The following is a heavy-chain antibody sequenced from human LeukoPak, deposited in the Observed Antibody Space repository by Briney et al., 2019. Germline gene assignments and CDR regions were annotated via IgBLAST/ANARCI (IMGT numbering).Heavy chain of an antibody. J-gene: IGHJ4*02. Sequence: ASVKVSCKASGYTFTSYDINWVRQATGQGIEWMGWMNPNSGNTGYAQKFQGRVTMTRSTSISTAYMELSSLRSEDTAVYYCARRIQLWLSPPEYYFDYWGQGTLVTVSS. CDR3: ARRIQLWLSPPEYYFDY. CDR1: GYTFTSYD. CDR2: MNPNSGNT. D-gene: IGHD5-18*01. V-gene: IGHV1-8*01.